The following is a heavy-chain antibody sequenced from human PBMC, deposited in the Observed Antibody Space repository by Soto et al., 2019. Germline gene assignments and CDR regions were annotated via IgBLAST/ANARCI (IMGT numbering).Heavy chain of an antibody. Sequence: SETLSLTCTVSGGSISSYYWSWIRQPPGKGLEWIGYIYYSGSTNYNPSLKSRVTISVDTSKNQFSLKLSSVTAADTAVYYCARGSDCTNGVCYNYYYYYMDFWGKGTTVTVSS. D-gene: IGHD2-8*01. CDR3: ARGSDCTNGVCYNYYYYYMDF. CDR1: GGSISSYY. CDR2: IYYSGST. J-gene: IGHJ6*03. V-gene: IGHV4-59*01.